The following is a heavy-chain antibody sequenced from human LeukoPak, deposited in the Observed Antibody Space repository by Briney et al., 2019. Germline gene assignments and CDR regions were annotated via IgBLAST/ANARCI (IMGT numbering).Heavy chain of an antibody. J-gene: IGHJ4*02. D-gene: IGHD1-20*01. CDR2: IYYSGNT. CDR1: GGSISPYY. Sequence: SETLSLTCTVSGGSISPYYWSWIRQPPGKGLEWIGYIYYSGNTNYNPSLKSRVTISVDTSKNQLSLKLSSVTAADTAVYYCARGITGGPSSVDYWGQGTLVTVSS. V-gene: IGHV4-59*12. CDR3: ARGITGGPSSVDY.